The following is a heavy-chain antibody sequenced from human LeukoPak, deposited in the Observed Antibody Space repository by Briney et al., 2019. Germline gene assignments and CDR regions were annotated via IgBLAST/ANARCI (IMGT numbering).Heavy chain of an antibody. CDR1: GSTFSSYW. V-gene: IGHV3-7*01. J-gene: IGHJ4*02. Sequence: GGSLRLSCAASGSTFSSYWMSWVRQAPGKGLEWVANIKQDGSEKYYVDSVKGRFTISRDNAKNSLYLQMNSLRAEDTAVYYCARDHYYFDYWGQGTLVTVSS. CDR3: ARDHYYFDY. CDR2: IKQDGSEK.